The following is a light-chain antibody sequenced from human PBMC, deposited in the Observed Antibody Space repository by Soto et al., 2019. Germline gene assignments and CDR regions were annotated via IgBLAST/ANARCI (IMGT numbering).Light chain of an antibody. Sequence: QSVLTQPPSASGSPGQSVTISCTGTSSDVGGYNYVSWYRHHPGKAPKLMIYEVSKRPSGVPDRFSGSKSGNTASLTVSGLQAEDEADYYCNSYAGSNNVVFGGGTKLTVL. CDR3: NSYAGSNNVV. CDR1: SSDVGGYNY. CDR2: EVS. V-gene: IGLV2-8*01. J-gene: IGLJ2*01.